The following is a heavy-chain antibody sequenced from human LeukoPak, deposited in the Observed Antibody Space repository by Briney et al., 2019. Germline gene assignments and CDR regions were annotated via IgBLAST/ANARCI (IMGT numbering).Heavy chain of an antibody. V-gene: IGHV1-18*01. CDR3: TRVRFRLLGVSSAISGGDF. CDR2: ISAYNGNT. Sequence: ASVKVSCKASGFTFTSYGLTWVRQAPGQGLEWMGWISAYNGNTNYAQRLQGRVTMTTDTSTSTAYMELRSLKSDDTAVYYCTRVRFRLLGVSSAISGGDFWGQGTLVIVSS. CDR1: GFTFTSYG. D-gene: IGHD2-2*02. J-gene: IGHJ4*02.